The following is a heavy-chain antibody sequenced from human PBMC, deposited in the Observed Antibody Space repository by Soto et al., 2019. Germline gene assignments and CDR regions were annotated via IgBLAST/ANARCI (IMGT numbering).Heavy chain of an antibody. CDR3: ARVRGITAAEDYFDY. Sequence: ASVKVSCKASGYTFTTYAMHWVRQAPGQSLEWMGWINTANANTKYSQKFQGRVSITRDTSANTAYMELSSLRFEETAVYYCARVRGITAAEDYFDYWGQGTLVTVSS. D-gene: IGHD6-13*01. J-gene: IGHJ4*02. CDR1: GYTFTTYA. V-gene: IGHV1-3*04. CDR2: INTANANT.